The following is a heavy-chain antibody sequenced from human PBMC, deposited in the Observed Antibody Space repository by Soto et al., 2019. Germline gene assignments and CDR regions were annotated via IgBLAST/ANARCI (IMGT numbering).Heavy chain of an antibody. CDR2: IIPIIGTA. J-gene: IGHJ3*02. CDR3: AREIEYSSGWSAFDI. V-gene: IGHV1-69*05. D-gene: IGHD6-19*01. Sequence: SVKVSCKASGGTFSSYAISWVRQAPGQGLEWMGGIIPIIGTANYAQKFQGRVTMTTDESTSTAYMELRSLRSDDTAVYYCAREIEYSSGWSAFDIWGQGTMVTVSS. CDR1: GGTFSSYA.